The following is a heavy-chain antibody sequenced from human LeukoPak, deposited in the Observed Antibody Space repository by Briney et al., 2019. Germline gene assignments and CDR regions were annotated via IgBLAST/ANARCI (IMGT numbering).Heavy chain of an antibody. CDR1: GGTFSSYA. CDR2: IIPIFGTA. D-gene: IGHD3-22*01. V-gene: IGHV1-69*13. CDR3: ARDLGAYYDSSGYYYLDY. Sequence: AASVKVSCKASGGTFSSYAISWVRQAPGQGLEWMEGIIPIFGTANYAQKFQGRVTITADESTSTAYMELSSLRSEDTAVYYCARDLGAYYDSSGYYYLDYWGQGTLVTVSS. J-gene: IGHJ4*02.